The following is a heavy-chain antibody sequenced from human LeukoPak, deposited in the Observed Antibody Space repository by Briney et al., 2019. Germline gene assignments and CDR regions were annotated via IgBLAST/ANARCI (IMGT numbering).Heavy chain of an antibody. J-gene: IGHJ4*02. CDR3: ARESQIRYYYDRSGYYYGALDY. Sequence: GASVKVSCKASGYAFTSYDINWVRQAPGQGLEWMGWMNPNSGDTGYPQKLQGRVTMTTDTSTSTAYMELRSLRSDDTAVFYCARESQIRYYYDRSGYYYGALDYWGQGSLVTVSS. V-gene: IGHV1-8*01. CDR2: MNPNSGDT. D-gene: IGHD3-22*01. CDR1: GYAFTSYD.